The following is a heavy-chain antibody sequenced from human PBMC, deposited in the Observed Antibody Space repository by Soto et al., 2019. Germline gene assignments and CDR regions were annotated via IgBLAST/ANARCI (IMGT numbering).Heavy chain of an antibody. Sequence: SETLSLTCTVSGGSISSSSYYWGWIRQPPGKGLEWIGSIYYSGSTYYNPSLKSRVTISVDTSKNQFSLKLSSVTAADTAVYYCARRPPGYSSSPVNHYYYYYYMDVWGKGTTVTVSS. V-gene: IGHV4-39*01. CDR3: ARRPPGYSSSPVNHYYYYYYMDV. CDR1: GGSISSSSYY. J-gene: IGHJ6*03. D-gene: IGHD6-13*01. CDR2: IYYSGST.